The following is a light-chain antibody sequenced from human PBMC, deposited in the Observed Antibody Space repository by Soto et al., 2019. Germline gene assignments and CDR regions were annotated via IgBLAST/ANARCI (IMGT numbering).Light chain of an antibody. CDR2: GNS. V-gene: IGLV1-40*01. J-gene: IGLJ2*01. Sequence: QSALTQPPSVSGAPGQRVTISCTGSSSNIGAGYDVHWYQQLPGTAPKLLIYGNSNRPSGVPDRFSGSRSGTSASLAITGLQAEDEADYYCQSYDSSLSGVLFGGVTKLTVL. CDR1: SSNIGAGYD. CDR3: QSYDSSLSGVL.